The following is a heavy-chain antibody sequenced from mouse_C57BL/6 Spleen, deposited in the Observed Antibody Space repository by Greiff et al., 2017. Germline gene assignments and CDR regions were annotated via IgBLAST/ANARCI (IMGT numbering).Heavy chain of an antibody. D-gene: IGHD2-4*01. CDR3: ARDHYDYDVKAWFAY. CDR1: GFTFSSYA. J-gene: IGHJ3*01. CDR2: LSDGGSYT. V-gene: IGHV5-4*01. Sequence: EVKLVESGGGLVKPGGSLKLSCAASGFTFSSYAMSWVRQTPEKRLEWVATLSDGGSYTYYQDNVKGRFTISRDNAKNNLYLQMSHLKSEDTAMYYCARDHYDYDVKAWFAYWGQGTLVTVSA.